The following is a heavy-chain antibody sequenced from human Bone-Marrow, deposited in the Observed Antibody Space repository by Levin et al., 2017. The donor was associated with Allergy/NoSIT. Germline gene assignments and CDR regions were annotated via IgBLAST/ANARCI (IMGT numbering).Heavy chain of an antibody. V-gene: IGHV3-30*04. Sequence: GGSLRLSCAASGFTFSSYAMHWVRQAPGKGLEWVAVISYDGSNKYYADSVKGRFTISRDNSKNTLYLQMNSLRAEDTAVYYCARAGGQQWRTFWYFDLWGRGTLVTVSS. D-gene: IGHD6-19*01. CDR3: ARAGGQQWRTFWYFDL. J-gene: IGHJ2*01. CDR1: GFTFSSYA. CDR2: ISYDGSNK.